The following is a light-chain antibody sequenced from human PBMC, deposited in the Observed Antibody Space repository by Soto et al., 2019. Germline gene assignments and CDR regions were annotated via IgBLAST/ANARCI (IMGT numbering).Light chain of an antibody. CDR2: EVS. CDR1: SSDVGGYNY. V-gene: IGLV2-14*01. CDR3: SSYTSSSTVV. Sequence: QSVLTQPASVSGSPGQSITISCTGSSSDVGGYNYVSWYQQHPGKAPQLMIYEVSSRPSGVSNRFSGSKSGNTASLTISGLQAEDEADYYCSSYTSSSTVVFGGGTQLTVL. J-gene: IGLJ2*01.